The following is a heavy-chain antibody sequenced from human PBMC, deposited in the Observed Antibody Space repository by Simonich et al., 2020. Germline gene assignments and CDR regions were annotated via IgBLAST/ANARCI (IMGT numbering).Heavy chain of an antibody. J-gene: IGHJ5*02. V-gene: IGHV3-21*01. D-gene: IGHD3-16*01. Sequence: EVQLVESGGGLVKPGGSLRLSCAASGFTFSSYSMNWVRQAQGKGLEGVSSISSSSSYIYYADSVKGRFTISRDNAKNSLYLQMNSLRAEDTAVYYCARTQSSGGEGWFDPWGQGTLVTVSS. CDR1: GFTFSSYS. CDR2: ISSSSSYI. CDR3: ARTQSSGGEGWFDP.